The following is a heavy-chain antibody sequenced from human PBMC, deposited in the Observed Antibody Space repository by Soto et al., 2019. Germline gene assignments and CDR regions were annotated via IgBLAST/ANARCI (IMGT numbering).Heavy chain of an antibody. CDR3: ARHGGNKFDY. D-gene: IGHD3-16*01. Sequence: QPQLQESGPGLVKPSETLSLTCTVSGGSIISDHYYWAWIRQPPGKGLEWIGNMHYSGNTYQNPSLKSRVTISVDTSKNQFSLHLSSVTAADTAEYYCARHGGNKFDYWGQGTLVTVSS. CDR1: GGSIISDHYY. CDR2: MHYSGNT. V-gene: IGHV4-39*01. J-gene: IGHJ4*02.